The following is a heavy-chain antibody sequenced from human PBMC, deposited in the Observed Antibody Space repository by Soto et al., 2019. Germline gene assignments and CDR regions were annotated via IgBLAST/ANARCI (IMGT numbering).Heavy chain of an antibody. CDR3: ARDRQRYYDILTCYSNAFDI. Sequence: QVQLVQSGAEVKKPGASVKVSCKASGYTFTSYGISWVRQAPGQGLEWMGWISAYNGNTNYAQKLQGRVTMTTDTSTSTAYMELRSLRSDDTAVYYCARDRQRYYDILTCYSNAFDIWGQGTMVTVSS. CDR2: ISAYNGNT. J-gene: IGHJ3*02. D-gene: IGHD3-9*01. V-gene: IGHV1-18*01. CDR1: GYTFTSYG.